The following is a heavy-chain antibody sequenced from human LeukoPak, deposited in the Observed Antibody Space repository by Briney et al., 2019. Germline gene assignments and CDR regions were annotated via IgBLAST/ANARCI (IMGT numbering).Heavy chain of an antibody. CDR1: GFTFSSYA. CDR3: ARESGNSWFFDY. D-gene: IGHD4-23*01. Sequence: PGGSLRLSCAASGFTFSSYAMHWVRQAPGKGLEWVAVISYDGSNKYYADSVKGRFTISRDNSKNTLYLQMNSLRAEDTAVYYCARESGNSWFFDYWGQGTLVTVSS. V-gene: IGHV3-30-3*01. CDR2: ISYDGSNK. J-gene: IGHJ4*02.